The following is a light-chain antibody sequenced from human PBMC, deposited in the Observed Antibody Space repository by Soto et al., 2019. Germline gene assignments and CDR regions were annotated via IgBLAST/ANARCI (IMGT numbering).Light chain of an antibody. Sequence: DLQMTQSPSSLSASVGDRVTITCPASQDINNYLNWYQQQAGQAPQLLIYETSNLETGVPTRFGGSGSGTHYTRTMTSLLPEDSATYYCQHYESLPSPFGLGTRLEI. J-gene: IGKJ5*01. CDR2: ETS. CDR1: QDINNY. V-gene: IGKV1-33*01. CDR3: QHYESLPSP.